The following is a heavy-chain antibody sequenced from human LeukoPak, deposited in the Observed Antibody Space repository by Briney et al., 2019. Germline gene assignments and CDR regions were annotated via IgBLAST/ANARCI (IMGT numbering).Heavy chain of an antibody. CDR3: ARISADFGHLGDP. V-gene: IGHV7-4-1*02. Sequence: ASVQVSCKASGYTFTKYAMNWVRQAPGHGLEWMGWINTKTGNPTYAQGFTGRFVFSLDTSVSTAYLQINNLRVEDTAVYYCARISADFGHLGDPWGQGALVTVSS. J-gene: IGHJ5*02. CDR2: INTKTGNP. CDR1: GYTFTKYA. D-gene: IGHD3-16*01.